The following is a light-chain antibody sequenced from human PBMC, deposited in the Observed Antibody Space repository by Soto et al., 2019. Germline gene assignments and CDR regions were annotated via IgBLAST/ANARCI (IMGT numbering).Light chain of an antibody. CDR3: QEYNSAAFT. V-gene: IGKV1-27*01. Sequence: DIQMTQSPSSLSASVGDRVTITCRASQYINFYLAWYQQKPGKVPKLLIYGTSNLESVVPSRFSGSGSGTDFTLTIGSLEPEDVATYYCQEYNSAAFTFGQGTRLEIK. CDR2: GTS. J-gene: IGKJ5*01. CDR1: QYINFY.